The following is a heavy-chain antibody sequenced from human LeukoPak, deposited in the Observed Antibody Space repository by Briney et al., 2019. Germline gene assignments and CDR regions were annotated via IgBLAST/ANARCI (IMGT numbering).Heavy chain of an antibody. CDR3: ARDWRMTTVVTPSVAFDN. CDR2: INPRGGST. Sequence: ASVKVSCKASGYTLTSYYMHWVRQAPGQGLEWMGIINPRGGSTSYAQKFQGRVTLTRDTSTSTVYMELSSLRSEDTAVYYCARDWRMTTVVTPSVAFDNWGQGTLVTVSS. CDR1: GYTLTSYY. D-gene: IGHD4-4*01. V-gene: IGHV1-46*01. J-gene: IGHJ4*02.